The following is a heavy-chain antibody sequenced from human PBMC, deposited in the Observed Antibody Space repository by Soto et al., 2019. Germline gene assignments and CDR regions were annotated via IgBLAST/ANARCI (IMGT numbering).Heavy chain of an antibody. D-gene: IGHD4-17*01. CDR3: ARDRAGHYGEHLFDS. V-gene: IGHV1-2*02. Sequence: QVQLVQSGAEVKKPGASVKVSCKASGYTFTAYYMHWVRQAPGQGLEWMGWINPKNDGTNYAQKFQGRVTMTRATSINTVYMKLTRLTSDDTAVYYCARDRAGHYGEHLFDSWGQGTLVTVSS. CDR2: INPKNDGT. J-gene: IGHJ4*02. CDR1: GYTFTAYY.